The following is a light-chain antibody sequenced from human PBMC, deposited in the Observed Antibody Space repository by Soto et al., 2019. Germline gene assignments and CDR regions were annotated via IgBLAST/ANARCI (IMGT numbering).Light chain of an antibody. CDR3: QKSSNWPPFT. CDR2: DAS. CDR1: QSVSNSY. Sequence: EIVLTQSPGTLSLSPGERATLSCRASQSVSNSYLAWYQQKPGQAPRLLIYDASNRATGIPARFSGSGSGTDFTLTIRSLEPEDLAVYYCQKSSNWPPFTVGPGTKVDI. V-gene: IGKV3-11*01. J-gene: IGKJ3*01.